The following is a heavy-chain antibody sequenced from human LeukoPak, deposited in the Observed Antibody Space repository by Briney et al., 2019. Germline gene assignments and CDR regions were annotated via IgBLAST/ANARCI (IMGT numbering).Heavy chain of an antibody. D-gene: IGHD1-26*01. CDR1: GYTFTVYY. Sequence: ASVTVSFTASGYTFTVYYMHWVRQAPGQGLEWMGWINPNSGGTNYAQKFQGRVTITRDTSISTAYMELSRLRSDDTAVYYCARGPWELLTVLDYWGQGTLVTVSS. CDR3: ARGPWELLTVLDY. CDR2: INPNSGGT. V-gene: IGHV1-2*02. J-gene: IGHJ4*02.